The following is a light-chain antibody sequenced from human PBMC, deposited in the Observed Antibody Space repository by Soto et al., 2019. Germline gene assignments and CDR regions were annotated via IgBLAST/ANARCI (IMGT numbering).Light chain of an antibody. CDR3: ISYTGRSTSYV. CDR1: RSDIGSYNY. Sequence: QSVLTQPASVSGSPGQSITISCSGTRSDIGSYNYVACYQQFPGKTPKILIYGVSNRPSGVSSRFSGSKSGNTASLTISGLQAEDEADYYCISYTGRSTSYVFGSGTKLTVL. J-gene: IGLJ1*01. V-gene: IGLV2-14*01. CDR2: GVS.